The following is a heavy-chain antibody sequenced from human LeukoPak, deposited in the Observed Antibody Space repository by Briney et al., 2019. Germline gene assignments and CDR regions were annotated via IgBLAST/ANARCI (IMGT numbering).Heavy chain of an antibody. CDR1: GFTFSSYG. Sequence: PGRSLRLSCAASGFTFSSYGMHWVRQAPGKGLGWVAVIWYDGSNKYYADSVKGRFTISRDNSKNTLYLQMNSLRAEDTAVYYCARAYNWNEDNWFDPWGQGTLVTVSS. CDR2: IWYDGSNK. V-gene: IGHV3-33*01. D-gene: IGHD1-1*01. CDR3: ARAYNWNEDNWFDP. J-gene: IGHJ5*02.